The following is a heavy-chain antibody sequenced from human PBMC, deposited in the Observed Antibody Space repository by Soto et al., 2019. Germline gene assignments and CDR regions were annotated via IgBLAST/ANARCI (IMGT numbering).Heavy chain of an antibody. CDR1: GYTFTSYY. CDR2: INPSGGST. CDR3: ARVRYYYDKKGGDV. Sequence: GASVKVSCKASGYTFTSYYMHWVRQAPGQGLEWMGIINPSGGSTSYAQKFQGRVTITTDKSTSTAYMELSSLRSEDTAVYYCARVRYYYDKKGGDVWGQGTTVTVSS. D-gene: IGHD3-22*01. J-gene: IGHJ6*02. V-gene: IGHV1-46*01.